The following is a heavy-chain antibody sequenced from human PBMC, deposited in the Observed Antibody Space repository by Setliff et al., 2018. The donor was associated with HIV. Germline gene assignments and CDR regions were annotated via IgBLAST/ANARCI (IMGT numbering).Heavy chain of an antibody. J-gene: IGHJ4*01. Sequence: GGSLRLSCAASGFTFGDYYMTWIRQAPKKGLECVAYISSRGSVIQYADSVKGRFTISRDNSKNTLYLQMNSLRAEDSAVYYCAREVAADGTYFDYWGQGALVTVSS. CDR1: GFTFGDYY. CDR2: ISSRGSVI. D-gene: IGHD6-13*01. CDR3: AREVAADGTYFDY. V-gene: IGHV3-11*04.